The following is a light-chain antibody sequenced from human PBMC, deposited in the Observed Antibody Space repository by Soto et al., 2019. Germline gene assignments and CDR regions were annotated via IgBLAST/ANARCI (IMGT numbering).Light chain of an antibody. CDR1: QSIINW. CDR2: KAS. J-gene: IGKJ1*01. Sequence: DIQMTQSPSTLSASVGDRVTITCRASQSIINWLAWYQQKPGKAPKLLIYKASSLESGVPSRFSGSGSGTEFTLTISSLQPDDFATYYCQHYISYSQTFGQGTKV. CDR3: QHYISYSQT. V-gene: IGKV1-5*03.